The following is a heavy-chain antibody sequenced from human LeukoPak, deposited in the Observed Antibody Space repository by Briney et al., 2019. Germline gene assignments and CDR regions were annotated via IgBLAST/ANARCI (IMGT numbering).Heavy chain of an antibody. D-gene: IGHD2-2*01. CDR2: ISYDGSNK. CDR1: GFTFSSYA. CDR3: ARPATGYCSSAGCHWDS. V-gene: IGHV3-30*04. J-gene: IGHJ4*02. Sequence: GRSLRLSCAASGFTFSSYAMHWVRQAPGKGLEWVAVISYDGSNKYYADSVKGRFTISRDNSKNTLYLQMNSLRAEDTAVYYCARPATGYCSSAGCHWDSWGQGTLVTVSS.